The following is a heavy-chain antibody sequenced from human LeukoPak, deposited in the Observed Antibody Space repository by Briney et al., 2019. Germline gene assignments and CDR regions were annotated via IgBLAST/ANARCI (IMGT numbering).Heavy chain of an antibody. Sequence: PSETLSLTCTVSGASVSSGGFYWGWLRQSPGKGLEWIATIYYTGSTYYDPSLKSRVTISIDTSKNQFSLNVRSVSAADTAVYYCARHSGSGSLSRPFDRWGEGTLVTVTS. D-gene: IGHD3-10*01. CDR2: IYYTGST. V-gene: IGHV4-39*01. CDR1: GASVSSGGFY. CDR3: ARHSGSGSLSRPFDR. J-gene: IGHJ5*02.